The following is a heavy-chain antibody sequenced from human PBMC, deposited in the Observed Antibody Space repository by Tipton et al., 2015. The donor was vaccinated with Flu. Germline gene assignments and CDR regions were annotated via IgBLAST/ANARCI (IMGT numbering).Heavy chain of an antibody. V-gene: IGHV4-39*01. J-gene: IGHJ4*02. CDR3: ARLSFYDVDLKNFYFED. CDR2: IYPSGTT. Sequence: TLSLTCTVSSGSIRSTNYFCAWIRQPPGKRLELIGSIYPSGTTYYNPSLKSRVTISVDTSKSQFSLELTSVTAADTAIYYCARLSFYDVDLKNFYFEDWGQGTLVTVSS. CDR1: SGSIRSTNYF. D-gene: IGHD3-10*02.